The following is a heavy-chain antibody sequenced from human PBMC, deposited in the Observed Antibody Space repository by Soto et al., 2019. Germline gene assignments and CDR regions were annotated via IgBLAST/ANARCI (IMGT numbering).Heavy chain of an antibody. CDR2: IFVTGST. V-gene: IGHV4-30-2*01. CDR3: ARENGVGTYYFDY. D-gene: IGHD3-3*01. CDR1: EGSITTAGYS. J-gene: IGHJ4*02. Sequence: QLQLQESGSGLVKPSETLSLTCAVSEGSITTAGYSWTWIRQPPGKGLEWIGYIFVTGSTYYNPYLCSRLNKSLDKSSIQFPPGLSSLSAADAAVYYCARENGVGTYYFDYWGQGARVSVCS.